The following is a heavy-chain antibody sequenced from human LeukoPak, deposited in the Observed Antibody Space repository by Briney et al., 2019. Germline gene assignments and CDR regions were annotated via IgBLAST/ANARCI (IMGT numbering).Heavy chain of an antibody. J-gene: IGHJ4*02. Sequence: GGSLRLSCAASGFTFSSYAMSWARQAPGKGLEWVSAISGSGGSTYYADSVKGRFTISRDNSKNTLYLQMNSLRAEDTAVYYCANRRSGIAAAGTFDYWGQGTLVTVSS. CDR2: ISGSGGST. CDR3: ANRRSGIAAAGTFDY. D-gene: IGHD6-13*01. CDR1: GFTFSSYA. V-gene: IGHV3-23*01.